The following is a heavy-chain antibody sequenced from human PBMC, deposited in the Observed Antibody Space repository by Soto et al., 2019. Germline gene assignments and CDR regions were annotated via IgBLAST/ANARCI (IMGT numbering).Heavy chain of an antibody. J-gene: IGHJ4*02. CDR3: TRGGVATRTFDY. CDR2: IFPDDSDT. Sequence: GESLKISCKASGYSITSYWIAWVRQMPGQGLEWMGIIFPDDSDTRYSPSFQGQVTISADNSISTAYVQWSSLKASDTAMYYCTRGGVATRTFDYWGQGTLVTVSS. D-gene: IGHD3-3*01. CDR1: GYSITSYW. V-gene: IGHV5-51*01.